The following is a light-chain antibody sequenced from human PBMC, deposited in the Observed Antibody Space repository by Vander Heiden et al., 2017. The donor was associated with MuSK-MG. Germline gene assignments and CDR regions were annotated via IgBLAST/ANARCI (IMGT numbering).Light chain of an antibody. V-gene: IGKV1-33*01. CDR2: DAS. CDR3: QQYDDLPQVT. Sequence: DIQMTQSPSSLSASVGDRVTITCQASHDISNYLNWYQQKQGKAPELLIYDASSLQSGVPSRFSGSGSGTDFTFTISSLQPEDIAIYYCQQYDDLPQVTFGQGTRLEI. CDR1: HDISNY. J-gene: IGKJ5*01.